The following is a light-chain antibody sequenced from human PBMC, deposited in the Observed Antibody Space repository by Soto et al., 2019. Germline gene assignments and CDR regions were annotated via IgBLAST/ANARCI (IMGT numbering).Light chain of an antibody. CDR1: QSIKNY. V-gene: IGKV1-39*01. J-gene: IGKJ5*01. CDR2: GAS. CDR3: QQGYSTSPIT. Sequence: DIQMTQSPSSLSAAIGDRVTITCRASQSIKNYLNWYQHKPGAAPKLLIFGASNLESGVPSRCSGSGSGTEFTLSISSLQPEDFATYYCQQGYSTSPITFGQGTRVEIK.